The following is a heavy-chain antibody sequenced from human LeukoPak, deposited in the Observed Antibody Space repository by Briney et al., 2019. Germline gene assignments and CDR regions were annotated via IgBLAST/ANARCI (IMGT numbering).Heavy chain of an antibody. J-gene: IGHJ4*02. CDR3: AKGLSGYDQRIDY. Sequence: PGRSLRLSCAASGFTFDDYCMSWVRQAPGKGLEWVSGISGSGGSIGYADSVKGRFTISRDNAKNSLYLQMNSLRAEDTALYYCAKGLSGYDQRIDYWGQGTLVTVSS. V-gene: IGHV3-9*01. CDR1: GFTFDDYC. D-gene: IGHD5-12*01. CDR2: ISGSGGSI.